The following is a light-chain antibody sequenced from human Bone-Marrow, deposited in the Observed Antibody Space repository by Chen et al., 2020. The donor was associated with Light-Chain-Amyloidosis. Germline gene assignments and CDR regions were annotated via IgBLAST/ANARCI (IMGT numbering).Light chain of an antibody. J-gene: IGLJ3*02. V-gene: IGLV3-21*02. CDR3: QVWDRSSDRPV. CDR2: DDS. Sequence: SYVLTQPSSVSVAPGQTATIACGGNNIGSTSVHWYQQTQGQAPLLVVYDDSDRPSWIPARRSGSNSGNTATLTISRVEAGDEADYYCQVWDRSSDRPVFGGGTKLTVL. CDR1: NIGSTS.